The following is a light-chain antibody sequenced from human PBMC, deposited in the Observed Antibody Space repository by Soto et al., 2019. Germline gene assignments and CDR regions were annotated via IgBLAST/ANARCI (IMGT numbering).Light chain of an antibody. J-gene: IGKJ4*01. Sequence: DIQMTQSPSSLSASVGDRVTITCRASQGISTYLNWYQQRPGKAPKLLIYAEYSLQSGVPSRFSGSGSETHFTLTINTLQPEDFATYYCQQSADVHPSFGVGTKVQI. CDR3: QQSADVHPS. V-gene: IGKV1-39*01. CDR1: QGISTY. CDR2: AEY.